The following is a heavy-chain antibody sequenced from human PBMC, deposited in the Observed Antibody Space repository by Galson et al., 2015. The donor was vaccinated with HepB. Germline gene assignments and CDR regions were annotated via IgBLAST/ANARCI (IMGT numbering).Heavy chain of an antibody. CDR3: ARLQVVAARRRNFDY. V-gene: IGHV4-34*01. Sequence: SETLSLTCAVYGGSFSGYYWSWIRQPPGKGLEWIGEINHSGSTNYNPSLKSRVTISVDTSKNQFSLKLSSVTAADTAVYYCARLQVVAARRRNFDYWGQGTLVTVSS. D-gene: IGHD6-6*01. J-gene: IGHJ4*02. CDR1: GGSFSGYY. CDR2: INHSGST.